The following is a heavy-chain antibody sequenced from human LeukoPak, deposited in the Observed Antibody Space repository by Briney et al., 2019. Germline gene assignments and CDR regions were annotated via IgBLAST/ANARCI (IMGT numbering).Heavy chain of an antibody. CDR1: RFTFSDFS. V-gene: IGHV3-21*01. CDR2: ISSSSSYI. CDR3: AGSGSYYNVDY. D-gene: IGHD3-10*01. J-gene: IGHJ4*02. Sequence: PGGSLRLSCAASRFTFSDFSMNWVRQAPGKGLEWVSFISSSSSYIYYADSVKGRLTISRDNARNSLYLQMNSLRAEDTAVYYCAGSGSYYNVDYWGQGTLVTVSS.